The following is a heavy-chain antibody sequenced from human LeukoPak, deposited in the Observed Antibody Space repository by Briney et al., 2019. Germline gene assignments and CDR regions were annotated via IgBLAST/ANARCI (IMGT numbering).Heavy chain of an antibody. V-gene: IGHV4-4*07. J-gene: IGHJ3*02. D-gene: IGHD1-1*01. Sequence: SETLSLTCTVSGGSISSYYWSWIRQPAGKGLEWIGRIYTSGSTNYNPSLKSRVTMSVDTSKNQFSLKLSSVTAADTAVYYCAVGTTGTTSVFDAFGIWGQGTMVTVSS. CDR2: IYTSGST. CDR3: AVGTTGTTSVFDAFGI. CDR1: GGSISSYY.